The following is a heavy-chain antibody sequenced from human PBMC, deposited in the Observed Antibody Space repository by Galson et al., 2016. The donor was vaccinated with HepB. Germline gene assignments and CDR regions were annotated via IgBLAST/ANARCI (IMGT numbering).Heavy chain of an antibody. Sequence: SLRLSCAASGFPFSTYGMHWVRQAPGKGLEWVAVIWYDGSNQYYADSVKGRFTISRDISKNTLYLQMKSLRAEDTAIYYCARERTKLEFDPWGQGTLVTVSS. V-gene: IGHV3-33*01. CDR3: ARERTKLEFDP. J-gene: IGHJ5*02. CDR1: GFPFSTYG. D-gene: IGHD1-1*01. CDR2: IWYDGSNQ.